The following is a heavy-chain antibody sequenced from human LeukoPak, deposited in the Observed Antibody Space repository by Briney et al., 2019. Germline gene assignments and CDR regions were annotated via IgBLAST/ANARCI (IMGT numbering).Heavy chain of an antibody. CDR1: GYTFTDYY. CDR3: ARDPWGGDIVVPAAIHDP. V-gene: IGHV1-2*06. D-gene: IGHD2-2*01. CDR2: INPNSGGT. J-gene: IGHJ5*02. Sequence: ASVKVSCKASGYTFTDYYIHWVRQAPGQGLEWMGRINPNSGGTNYAQKFQGRVTMTRDTPINTAYMELSRLRSDDTAVYYCARDPWGGDIVVPAAIHDPWGQGTLVTVSS.